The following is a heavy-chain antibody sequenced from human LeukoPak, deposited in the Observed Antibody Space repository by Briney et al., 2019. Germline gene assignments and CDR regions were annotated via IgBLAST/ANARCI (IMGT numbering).Heavy chain of an antibody. D-gene: IGHD5-18*01. CDR1: GGSISSGSYY. CDR3: ARVGYGPVDY. CDR2: IYTSGST. Sequence: PSQTLSLTCTVSGGSISSGSYYWSWIRQPAGKGLEWIGRIYTSGSTNYNPSLKSRVTISLDTSKNQFSLKLSSVTAADTAVYYCARVGYGPVDYWGQGTLVTVPS. V-gene: IGHV4-61*02. J-gene: IGHJ4*02.